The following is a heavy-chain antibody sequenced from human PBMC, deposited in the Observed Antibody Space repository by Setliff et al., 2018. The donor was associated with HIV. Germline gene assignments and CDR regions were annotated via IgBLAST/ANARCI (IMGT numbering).Heavy chain of an antibody. CDR3: ARDRSSGWSFYYGMDV. V-gene: IGHV1-46*01. Sequence: ASVKVSCKAPGDTFSTYFMHWVRQAPGQGLEWMGIINLSSGATTYAQRFQGRVTMTSDTSTSTVYMELSSLTSEDTAVYYCARDRSSGWSFYYGMDVWGQGTTVTVSS. CDR1: GDTFSTYF. CDR2: INLSSGAT. J-gene: IGHJ6*02. D-gene: IGHD6-19*01.